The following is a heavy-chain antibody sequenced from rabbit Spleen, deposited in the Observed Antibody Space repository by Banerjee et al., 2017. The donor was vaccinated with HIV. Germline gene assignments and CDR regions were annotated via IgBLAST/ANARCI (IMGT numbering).Heavy chain of an antibody. CDR1: GLDFSSSYW. Sequence: QEQLEESGGDLVKPGASLTLTCTASGLDFSSSYWICWVRQAPGKGLEWIASINTFSGRGVYATWAKGRFTISRTSSTTVALQMTSLTAADTATYFCAKDLAGAIGWNFDLWGQGTLVTVS. J-gene: IGHJ4*01. CDR2: INTFSGRG. V-gene: IGHV1S45*01. CDR3: AKDLAGAIGWNFDL. D-gene: IGHD4-1*01.